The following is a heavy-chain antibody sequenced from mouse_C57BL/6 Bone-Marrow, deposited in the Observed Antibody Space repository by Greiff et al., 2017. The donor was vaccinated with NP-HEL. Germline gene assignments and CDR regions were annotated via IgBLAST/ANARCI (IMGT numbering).Heavy chain of an antibody. CDR3: TTAYIYYPWFAY. D-gene: IGHD2-1*01. V-gene: IGHV14-1*01. Sequence: VQLQQSGAELVRPGASVKLSCTASGFNITDYYMHWVKQRPEQGLEWIGRIDPEDGDTEYAPKFKGKATMTADKSSNTAYLQLSSLTSEDTAVYYCTTAYIYYPWFAYWGQGTLVTVSA. CDR1: GFNITDYY. CDR2: IDPEDGDT. J-gene: IGHJ3*01.